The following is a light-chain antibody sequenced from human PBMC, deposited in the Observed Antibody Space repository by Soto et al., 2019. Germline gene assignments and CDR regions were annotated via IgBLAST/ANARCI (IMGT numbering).Light chain of an antibody. CDR1: PGIASY. Sequence: LTPSPATLSSFPGDRVNITCRASPGIASYLAWFQQKPGKAPELLIFAASTLRSGVPSRFSGSRSGTDFTLTVSSLQPEDFAPYFCQQLYNYPRTFGQGTKVDIK. J-gene: IGKJ1*01. CDR3: QQLYNYPRT. V-gene: IGKV1-9*01. CDR2: AAS.